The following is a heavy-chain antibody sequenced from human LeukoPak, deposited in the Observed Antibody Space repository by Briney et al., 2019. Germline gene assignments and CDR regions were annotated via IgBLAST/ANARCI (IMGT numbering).Heavy chain of an antibody. CDR3: AGSPAYYYMAV. V-gene: IGHV3-30-3*01. Sequence: PGGSLRLSCEASGFTFSNYVIHWVRQAPGKGLEWLAVISYDGINKYYADSVKGRFTISRDHSKTTVDLQMDSLGGADTAVYYFAGSPAYYYMAVWGRGPRVPVSS. CDR1: GFTFSNYV. J-gene: IGHJ6*03. CDR2: ISYDGINK. D-gene: IGHD3-10*01.